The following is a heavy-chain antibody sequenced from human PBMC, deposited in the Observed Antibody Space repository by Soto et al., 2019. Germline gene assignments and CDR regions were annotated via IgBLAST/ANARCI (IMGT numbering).Heavy chain of an antibody. Sequence: QVQLQESGPGLVKPSQTLSLTCTVSGGSISSGGYYWSWIRQHPGKGLEWIGYIYYSGSTHYNPSLKSRVTISVDTSKNQFSLQLSSVTAADTAVYYCARGDSSGNNWFDPWGQGTLVTVSS. D-gene: IGHD3-22*01. J-gene: IGHJ5*02. CDR1: GGSISSGGYY. CDR2: IYYSGST. V-gene: IGHV4-31*03. CDR3: ARGDSSGNNWFDP.